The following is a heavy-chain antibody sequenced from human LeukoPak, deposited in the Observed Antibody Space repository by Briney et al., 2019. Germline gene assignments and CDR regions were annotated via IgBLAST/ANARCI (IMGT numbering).Heavy chain of an antibody. CDR2: INHSGST. D-gene: IGHD6-19*01. Sequence: SETLFLTCAVYGGSFSGYYWSWIRQPPGKGLEWIGEINHSGSTNYNPSPKSRVTISVDTSKNQFSLKLSSVTAADTAVYYCARGSSGWPPFYYYYYGMDVWGQGTTVTVSS. CDR3: ARGSSGWPPFYYYYYGMDV. V-gene: IGHV4-34*01. CDR1: GGSFSGYY. J-gene: IGHJ6*02.